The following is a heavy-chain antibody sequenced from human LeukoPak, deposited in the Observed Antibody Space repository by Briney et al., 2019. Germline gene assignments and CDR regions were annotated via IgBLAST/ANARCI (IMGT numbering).Heavy chain of an antibody. D-gene: IGHD3-10*01. J-gene: IGHJ4*02. CDR2: NSWNSGSI. Sequence: GRSLRLSCAAYGFILDDYAMHWVRQAPGRAREGVSGNSWNSGSIGYADSVKDRFTISRDNAKNSLYLQMNRLRAEDTALYYCAKGRGELFNILEGGFDYWGQGTLVTVSS. V-gene: IGHV3-9*01. CDR3: AKGRGELFNILEGGFDY. CDR1: GFILDDYA.